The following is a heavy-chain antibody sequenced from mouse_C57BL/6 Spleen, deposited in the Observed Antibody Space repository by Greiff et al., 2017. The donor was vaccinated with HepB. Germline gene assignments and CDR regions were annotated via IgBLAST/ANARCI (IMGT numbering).Heavy chain of an antibody. CDR3: ARDFDV. J-gene: IGHJ1*03. CDR2: ISDGGSYT. Sequence: EVQGVESGGGLVKPGGSLKLSCAASGFTFSSYAMSWVRQTPEKRLEWVATISDGGSYTYYPDNVKGRFTISRDNAKNNLYLQMSHLKSEDTAMYYCARDFDVWGTGTTVTVSS. CDR1: GFTFSSYA. V-gene: IGHV5-4*01.